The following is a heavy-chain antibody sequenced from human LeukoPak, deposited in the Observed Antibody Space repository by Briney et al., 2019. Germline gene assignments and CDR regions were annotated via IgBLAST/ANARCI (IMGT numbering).Heavy chain of an antibody. D-gene: IGHD2-15*01. CDR1: GYTFTGYH. Sequence: ASVKVSCKASGYTFTGYHMHWVRQAPGQGLEWMGWINPNSGDTRSLQQFQGRVTMTRDTSINTAYMELSGLRSDDTAVYYCARDSHCGDDNCYEYFPHWGQGTLVTVSS. CDR2: INPNSGDT. CDR3: ARDSHCGDDNCYEYFPH. J-gene: IGHJ1*01. V-gene: IGHV1-2*02.